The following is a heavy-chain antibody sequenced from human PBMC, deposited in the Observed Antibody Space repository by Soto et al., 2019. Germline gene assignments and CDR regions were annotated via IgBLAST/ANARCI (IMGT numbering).Heavy chain of an antibody. CDR2: ISSSSSYI. CDR1: GFTFSSYS. CDR3: ARDSSSDYDLMKSPTLPDY. V-gene: IGHV3-21*01. D-gene: IGHD3-3*01. J-gene: IGHJ4*02. Sequence: GGSLRLSCAASGFTFSSYSMNWVRQAPGKGLEWVSSISSSSSYIYYADSVEGRFTISRDNAKNSLYLQMNSLRAEDTAVYYCARDSSSDYDLMKSPTLPDYWGQGTLVTVSS.